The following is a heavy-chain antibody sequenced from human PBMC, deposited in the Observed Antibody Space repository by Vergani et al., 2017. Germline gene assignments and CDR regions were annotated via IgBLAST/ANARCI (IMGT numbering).Heavy chain of an antibody. CDR3: VRDVRVSHT. CDR1: GFTFSSYG. Sequence: EVLLVESGGGFVQPGGSLRLSCAASGFTFSSYGINWVRQAPGRGLEWISYIAGSSSPIYYADSVKGRFTISRDNAKNSLYLDMSSLRAEDTAVYYCVRDVRVSHTWGQGTLVAVSS. J-gene: IGHJ3*02. CDR2: IAGSSSPI. V-gene: IGHV3-48*04.